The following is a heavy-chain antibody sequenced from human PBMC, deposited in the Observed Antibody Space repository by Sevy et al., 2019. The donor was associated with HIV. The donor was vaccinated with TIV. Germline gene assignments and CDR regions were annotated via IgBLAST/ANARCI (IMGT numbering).Heavy chain of an antibody. J-gene: IGHJ4*02. CDR1: GYTFNNYY. CDR2: INPSSIST. CDR3: GRGDGTGRDFDY. Sequence: ASVKVSCKASGYTFNNYYLHWVRQAPGQGLEWMGVINPSSISTLYAQKFQGRVTMTRDPSTSTVYLELSRLRSEDTAVYYCGRGDGTGRDFDYWGQGTLVTVSS. D-gene: IGHD6-13*01. V-gene: IGHV1-46*03.